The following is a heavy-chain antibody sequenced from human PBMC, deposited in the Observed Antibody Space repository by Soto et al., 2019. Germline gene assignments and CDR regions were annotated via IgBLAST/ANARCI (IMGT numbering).Heavy chain of an antibody. CDR1: GYTFTGYY. CDR2: INPSGGST. CDR3: AIVKLIYGSSSQYYYGMDV. D-gene: IGHD6-6*01. J-gene: IGHJ6*02. Sequence: GASVEVSCKASGYTFTGYYMHWVRQAPGQGLEWMGIINPSGGSTSYAQKFQGRVTMTRDTSTSTVYMELSSLRSEDTAVYYCAIVKLIYGSSSQYYYGMDVWGQGTTVTVSS. V-gene: IGHV1-46*01.